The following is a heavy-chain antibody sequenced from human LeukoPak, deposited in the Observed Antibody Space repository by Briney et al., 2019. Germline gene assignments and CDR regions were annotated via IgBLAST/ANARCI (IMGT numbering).Heavy chain of an antibody. Sequence: PGGSLRLSCAASGFTFNTYLMHWVRQAPGKGLVWVSRINTDGSSAGYADSVKGRFTISRDNTKNTLYLQMNSLRAEDTAVYYCAKDGDKRYFGQRAPYYFDYWGQGTLVTVSS. CDR1: GFTFNTYL. CDR2: INTDGSSA. CDR3: AKDGDKRYFGQRAPYYFDY. V-gene: IGHV3-74*01. J-gene: IGHJ4*02. D-gene: IGHD3-9*01.